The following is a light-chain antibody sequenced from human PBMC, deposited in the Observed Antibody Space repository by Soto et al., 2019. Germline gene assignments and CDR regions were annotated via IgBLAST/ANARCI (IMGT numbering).Light chain of an antibody. Sequence: EIVMTQSPASLSVSPGETATLSCRASQSISNSLAWYQQKPGQAPSLLIYGASTRATGIPARFSSSGSGTEFTLTISSLQSEDSALYYYQQYNNWPPRTFGQGTKLEIK. J-gene: IGKJ2*01. CDR1: QSISNS. V-gene: IGKV3-15*01. CDR3: QQYNNWPPRT. CDR2: GAS.